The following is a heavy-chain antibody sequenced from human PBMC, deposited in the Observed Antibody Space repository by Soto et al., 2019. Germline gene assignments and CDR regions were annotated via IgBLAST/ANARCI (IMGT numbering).Heavy chain of an antibody. V-gene: IGHV1-46*01. J-gene: IGHJ5*02. Sequence: GASVKVSCKASGYTFTSYFMHWVRQAPGQGLEWMGIINPSGGSTSYAQKFQGRVTMTRDTSTSTVYMELSSLRSEDTAVYYCARALPNNWFDPWGQGTLVTVSS. CDR1: GYTFTSYF. CDR3: ARALPNNWFDP. CDR2: INPSGGST. D-gene: IGHD1-26*01.